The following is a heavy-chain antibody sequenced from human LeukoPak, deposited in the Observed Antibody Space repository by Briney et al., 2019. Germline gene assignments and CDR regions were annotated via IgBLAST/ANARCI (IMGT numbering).Heavy chain of an antibody. CDR2: INHSGST. Sequence: SETLSLTCAVYGGSFGGYYWSWIRQPPGKGLEWIGEINHSGSTNYNPSLKSRVTISVDTSKNQFSLKLSSVTAADTAVYYCARQAATATQFDYWGQGTLVTVSS. V-gene: IGHV4-34*01. J-gene: IGHJ4*02. CDR1: GGSFGGYY. D-gene: IGHD2-15*01. CDR3: ARQAATATQFDY.